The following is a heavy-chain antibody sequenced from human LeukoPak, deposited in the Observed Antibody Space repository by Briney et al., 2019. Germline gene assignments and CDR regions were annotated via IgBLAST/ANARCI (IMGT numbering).Heavy chain of an antibody. CDR1: GGSFSGYY. Sequence: SETLSLTCAVYGGSFSGYYWSWIRQPPGKGLEWIGEINHSGSTNYNPSLKSRVTISVDTSKNQFSLKLSSVTAADTAVYYCARGEGSSVTAFDIWGQGTMVTVSS. D-gene: IGHD1-26*01. J-gene: IGHJ3*02. CDR2: INHSGST. CDR3: ARGEGSSVTAFDI. V-gene: IGHV4-34*01.